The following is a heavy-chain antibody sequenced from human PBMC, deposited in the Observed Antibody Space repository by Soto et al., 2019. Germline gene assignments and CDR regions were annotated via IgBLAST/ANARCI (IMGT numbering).Heavy chain of an antibody. V-gene: IGHV2-5*02. CDR3: AKDYWVASGIRYYFDY. CDR2: IYWDDDK. D-gene: IGHD2-21*02. CDR1: GFSFSSSSVG. Sequence: QITLKESGPTLVKPTQTLTLTCTFSGFSFSSSSVGVGWIRQPPGKALEWLALIYWDDDKRYNPSLRSRLTINKDPSRNQVVDTMTDIDPVDTAKYYCAKDYWVASGIRYYFDYWGQGTLVTVSS. J-gene: IGHJ4*02.